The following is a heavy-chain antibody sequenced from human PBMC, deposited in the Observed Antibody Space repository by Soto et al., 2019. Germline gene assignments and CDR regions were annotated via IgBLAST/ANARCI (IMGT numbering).Heavy chain of an antibody. J-gene: IGHJ4*02. Sequence: NPSETLSLTCTVSGDSMATGGHYYNWIRQVPGKGLEWIGYVYYSGATHYTPSLRARATISRDTSKNQFSLRLISVTAADTAPYYCARDKDLQPTVWGFWGQGIQVTVSS. CDR2: VYYSGAT. V-gene: IGHV4-31*03. CDR3: ARDKDLQPTVWGF. CDR1: GDSMATGGHY. D-gene: IGHD3-16*01.